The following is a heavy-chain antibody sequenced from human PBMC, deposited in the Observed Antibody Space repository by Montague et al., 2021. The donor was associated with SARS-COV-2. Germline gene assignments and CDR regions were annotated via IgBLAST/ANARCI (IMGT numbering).Heavy chain of an antibody. CDR2: TYYSGST. V-gene: IGHV4-59*13. CDR1: GASMRSYY. Sequence: SETLSLTCSVSGASMRSYYWTWVRQSPEKGLQWLGYTYYSGSTSYDPSLKSRLTMTVDTSKNQFTLRLMSVTAADSAVYYCARVEGVIGGITQFDYWGQGLPVTVSS. D-gene: IGHD2-21*01. CDR3: ARVEGVIGGITQFDY. J-gene: IGHJ4*02.